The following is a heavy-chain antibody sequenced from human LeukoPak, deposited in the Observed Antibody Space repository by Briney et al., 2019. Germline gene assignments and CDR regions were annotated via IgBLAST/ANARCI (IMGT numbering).Heavy chain of an antibody. CDR1: GFTFSSYC. D-gene: IGHD3-16*01. CDR3: ARDSPKYYDYVWGSYLPFVY. J-gene: IGHJ4*02. V-gene: IGHV3-33*01. CDR2: IWNEGSNK. Sequence: GGSLRLSCAASGFTFSSYCMHWVRQAPGKGLEWVAVIWNEGSNKYYVDSVKGRLTISRDNSKNTLYLQMNSLRAEDTAVYYCARDSPKYYDYVWGSYLPFVYWGQGTLVTVSS.